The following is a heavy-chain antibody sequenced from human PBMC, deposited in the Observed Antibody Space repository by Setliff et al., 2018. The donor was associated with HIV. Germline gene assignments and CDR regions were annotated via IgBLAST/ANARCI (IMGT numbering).Heavy chain of an antibody. CDR3: ARDSNPAGSPGYEYARRGAFDL. D-gene: IGHD5-12*01. CDR2: INYRGVT. CDR1: GGSISTYY. V-gene: IGHV4-59*01. J-gene: IGHJ3*01. Sequence: LSLTCTVSGGSISTYYWNWIRQSPGTGLEWIGGINYRGVTYYNPSLKSRVTFSLDTSKNQFSLTLTSVTAADTAVYYCARDSNPAGSPGYEYARRGAFDLWGPGTPVTVSS.